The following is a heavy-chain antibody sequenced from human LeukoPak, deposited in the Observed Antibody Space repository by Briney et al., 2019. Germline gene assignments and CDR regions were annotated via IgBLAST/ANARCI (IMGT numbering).Heavy chain of an antibody. V-gene: IGHV1-69*13. CDR3: ASIAAAGEPYFDY. CDR2: IIPIFGTA. Sequence: SVKVSCKASGGTFSSYAISWVRQAPGQGLEWMGGIIPIFGTANYAQKFQGRVTITADESTSTAYMELSSLRSEDTAVYYCASIAAAGEPYFDYWGQGTLVTVSS. J-gene: IGHJ4*02. D-gene: IGHD6-13*01. CDR1: GGTFSSYA.